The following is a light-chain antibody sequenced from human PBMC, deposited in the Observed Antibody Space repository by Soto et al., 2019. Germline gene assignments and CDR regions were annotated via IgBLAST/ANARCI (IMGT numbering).Light chain of an antibody. Sequence: DIQMTQSPSSLSASVGDRVTITCRASQSISSRLAWYQQKPGQAPKLLIYKATNLQTGVASRFSGSGSGTEFSLTFSGLQPDDFAVYFCQQYTEFQYTFGQGTRLDI. V-gene: IGKV1-5*03. J-gene: IGKJ2*01. CDR2: KAT. CDR1: QSISSR. CDR3: QQYTEFQYT.